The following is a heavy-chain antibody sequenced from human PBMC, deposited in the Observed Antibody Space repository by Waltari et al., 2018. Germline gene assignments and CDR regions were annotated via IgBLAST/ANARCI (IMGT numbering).Heavy chain of an antibody. CDR3: AKVIDDFWSGYYLPYLTGFDY. D-gene: IGHD3-3*01. J-gene: IGHJ4*02. V-gene: IGHV3-23*01. CDR1: GFTFSSYA. Sequence: EVQLLESGGGLVQPGGSLRLSCAASGFTFSSYAMSWVRQAPGKGLEWVSAISGSGGNTECGDSVKGRFTISRDNAKNTLYLQMNSLRAEDTAVYYCAKVIDDFWSGYYLPYLTGFDYWGQGTLVTVSS. CDR2: ISGSGGNT.